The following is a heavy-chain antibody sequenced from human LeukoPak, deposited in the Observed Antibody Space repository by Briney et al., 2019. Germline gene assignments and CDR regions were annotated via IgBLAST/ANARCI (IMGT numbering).Heavy chain of an antibody. CDR2: ISSSSSYI. Sequence: KTGGSLRLSCAASGFTFSSYSMSWVRQAPGKGLEWVSSISSSSSYIYYADSVKGRFTISRDNAKNSLYLQMNSLRAEDTAVYYCARGFFDYVWGSYRSISFDYWGQGTLVTVSS. CDR3: ARGFFDYVWGSYRSISFDY. CDR1: GFTFSSYS. V-gene: IGHV3-21*01. J-gene: IGHJ4*02. D-gene: IGHD3-16*02.